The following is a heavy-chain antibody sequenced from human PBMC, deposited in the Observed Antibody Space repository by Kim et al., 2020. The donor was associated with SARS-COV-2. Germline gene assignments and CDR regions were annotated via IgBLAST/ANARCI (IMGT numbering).Heavy chain of an antibody. V-gene: IGHV3-23*01. CDR3: AKEEGYCSSTSCPGSY. J-gene: IGHJ4*02. Sequence: SVKGRFTISRDNSKNTLYLQMNGLRAEDTAVYYCAKEEGYCSSTSCPGSYWGQGTLVTVSS. D-gene: IGHD2-2*01.